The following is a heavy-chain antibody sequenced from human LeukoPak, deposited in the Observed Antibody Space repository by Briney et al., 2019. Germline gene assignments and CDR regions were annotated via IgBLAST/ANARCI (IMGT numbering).Heavy chain of an antibody. CDR1: GGSISSGGYS. V-gene: IGHV4-30-4*07. J-gene: IGHJ6*04. D-gene: IGHD1-1*01. Sequence: SQTLSLTCAVSGGSISSGGYSWSWIRQPPGKGLEWIGYIYYSGSTYYNPSLKSRVTISVDTSKNQFSLKLSSVTAADTAVYYCAGFNWNYGSDVWGKGTTVTVSS. CDR3: AGFNWNYGSDV. CDR2: IYYSGST.